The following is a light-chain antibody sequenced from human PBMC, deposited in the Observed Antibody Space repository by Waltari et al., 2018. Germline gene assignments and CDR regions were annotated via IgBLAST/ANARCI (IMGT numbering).Light chain of an antibody. CDR2: LGS. J-gene: IGKJ1*01. V-gene: IGKV2-28*01. CDR3: MQSLLALWT. Sequence: DIVMTQSPFSLPVKSGELASISCRSSQSLLHRNGNNYLDWYLKKPGQSPQLLFYLGSNRASGVPYRFSASGSDTHFTLKISRVEAEDVGVYYCMQSLLALWTFGQGTKVEIK. CDR1: QSLLHRNGNNY.